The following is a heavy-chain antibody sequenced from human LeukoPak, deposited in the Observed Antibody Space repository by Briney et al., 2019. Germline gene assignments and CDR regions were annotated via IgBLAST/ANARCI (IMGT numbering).Heavy chain of an antibody. V-gene: IGHV4-4*07. D-gene: IGHD3-3*01. J-gene: IGHJ5*02. CDR1: GGSISSYY. Sequence: PSETLSLTCTVSGGSISSYYWSWIRHPAGKGLEWIGRIYTSGSTNYNPSLKSRVTMSVDTSKNQFSLKLSSVTAADTAVYYCARLRFLEWHGNNWFDPWGQGTLVTVSS. CDR2: IYTSGST. CDR3: ARLRFLEWHGNNWFDP.